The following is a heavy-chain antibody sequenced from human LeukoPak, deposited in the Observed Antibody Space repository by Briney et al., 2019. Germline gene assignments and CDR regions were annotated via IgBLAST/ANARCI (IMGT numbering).Heavy chain of an antibody. D-gene: IGHD3-22*01. CDR3: ARALTYYYDSSGCFN. CDR2: IYHSGNT. Sequence: SGTLSLTCAVSGDSISSTNWWSWVRQPPGKGLEWIGEIYHSGNTNHNPSLKSRVTISIDKSKNQFSLKLSSVTAADTAVYYCARALTYYYDSSGCFNWGQGTLVTVSS. J-gene: IGHJ4*02. V-gene: IGHV4-4*02. CDR1: GDSISSTNW.